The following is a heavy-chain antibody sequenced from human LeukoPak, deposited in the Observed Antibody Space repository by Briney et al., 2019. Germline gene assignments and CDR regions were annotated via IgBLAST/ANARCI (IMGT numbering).Heavy chain of an antibody. Sequence: AGGSLRPSCAASGFTFSSYSMNWVRQAPGKGLEWVSSISSSSSYIYYADSVKGRFTISRDNAKNSLYLQMNSLRAEDTAVYYCARSPGHYMDVWGKGTTVTVSS. CDR3: ARSPGHYMDV. V-gene: IGHV3-21*01. J-gene: IGHJ6*03. CDR2: ISSSSSYI. CDR1: GFTFSSYS.